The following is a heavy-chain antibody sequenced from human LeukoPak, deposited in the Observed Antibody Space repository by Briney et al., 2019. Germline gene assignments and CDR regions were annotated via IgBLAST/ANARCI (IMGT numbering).Heavy chain of an antibody. J-gene: IGHJ6*02. CDR1: GITFSSYA. V-gene: IGHV3-23*01. CDR2: ISGSGGNT. CDR3: ARYYYYYYGMDV. Sequence: EGSLRLSCAASGITFSSYAMSWVRQAPGKGLEWVSAISGSGGNTYYADSVKGRFTISRDTSKNTLYLQMNSLRADDTAVYYCARYYYYYYGMDVWGQGTTVTVSS.